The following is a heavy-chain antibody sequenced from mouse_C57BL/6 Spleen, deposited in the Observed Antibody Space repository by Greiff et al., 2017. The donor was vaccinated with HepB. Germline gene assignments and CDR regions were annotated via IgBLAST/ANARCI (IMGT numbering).Heavy chain of an antibody. V-gene: IGHV1-82*01. CDR1: GYAFSSSW. CDR3: ARLEDGYSYAMDY. D-gene: IGHD2-3*01. Sequence: QVQLQQSGPELVKPGASVKISCKASGYAFSSSWMNWVKQRPGKGLEWIGRIYPGDGDTNYNGKFKGKATLTADKSSSTAYMQLSSLTSEDSAVYFCARLEDGYSYAMDYWGQGTSVTVSS. J-gene: IGHJ4*01. CDR2: IYPGDGDT.